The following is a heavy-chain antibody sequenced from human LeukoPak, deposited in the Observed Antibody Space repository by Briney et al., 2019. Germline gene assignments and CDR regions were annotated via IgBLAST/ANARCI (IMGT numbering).Heavy chain of an antibody. V-gene: IGHV1-24*01. Sequence: ASVKLSCKVSGYTLTELSMHWVRQAPGKGLEWMGGFDPEDGETIYAQKFQGRVTMTEDTSTDTAYMELSSLRSEDTAVYYCATSKGLLLSLDYWGQGTLVTVSS. CDR1: GYTLTELS. CDR2: FDPEDGET. CDR3: ATSKGLLLSLDY. D-gene: IGHD2-21*02. J-gene: IGHJ4*02.